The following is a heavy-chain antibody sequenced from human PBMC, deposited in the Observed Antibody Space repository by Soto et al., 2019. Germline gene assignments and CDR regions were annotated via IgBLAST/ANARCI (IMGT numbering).Heavy chain of an antibody. Sequence: SETLSLTCTVSGGSISSYYWSWIRQPPGKGLEWIGYIYYSGSTNYNPSLKSRVTISVDTSKNQFSLKLSSVTAADTAVYYCARAXLYGDFWSGPQGEYFDYWGQGTLVTVSS. J-gene: IGHJ4*02. D-gene: IGHD3-3*01. CDR2: IYYSGST. V-gene: IGHV4-59*01. CDR1: GGSISSYY. CDR3: ARAXLYGDFWSGPQGEYFDY.